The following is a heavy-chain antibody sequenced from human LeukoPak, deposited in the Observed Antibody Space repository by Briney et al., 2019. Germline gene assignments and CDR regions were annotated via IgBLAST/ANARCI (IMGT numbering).Heavy chain of an antibody. CDR3: ASLVDTAMVTRSDYYGMDV. J-gene: IGHJ6*02. Sequence: SETLSLTCTVSGGSISSGGYYWSWIRQPPGKGLEWIGEINHSGSTNYNPSLKSRVTISVDTSKNQFSLKLSSVTAADTAVYYCASLVDTAMVTRSDYYGMDVWGQGTTVTVSS. V-gene: IGHV4-39*07. D-gene: IGHD5-18*01. CDR2: INHSGST. CDR1: GGSISSGGYY.